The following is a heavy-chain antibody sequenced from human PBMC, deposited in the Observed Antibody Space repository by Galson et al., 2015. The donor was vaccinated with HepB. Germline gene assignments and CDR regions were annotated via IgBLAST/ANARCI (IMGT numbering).Heavy chain of an antibody. J-gene: IGHJ6*02. Sequence: SVKVSCKASGYTFTSYGISWVRQAPGQGLEWMGWISAYNGNTNYAQKLQGRVTMTTDTSTSTAYMELRSLRSDDTAVYYCARDQLWFGELLLGGYGMDVWGQGTTVTVSS. CDR2: ISAYNGNT. CDR1: GYTFTSYG. V-gene: IGHV1-18*01. CDR3: ARDQLWFGELLLGGYGMDV. D-gene: IGHD3-10*01.